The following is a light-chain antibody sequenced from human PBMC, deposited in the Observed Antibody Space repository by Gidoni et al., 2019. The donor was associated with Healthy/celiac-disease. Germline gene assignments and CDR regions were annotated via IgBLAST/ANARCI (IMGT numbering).Light chain of an antibody. V-gene: IGKV1-9*01. CDR2: AAS. J-gene: IGKJ1*01. CDR1: QGISSY. Sequence: DIQSTQSPSFLSASVGDRVTITCRASQGISSYLAWYQQKPGKAPKLLIYAASNLQSGVPSRFSGSGSGTEFTLTISSLQPEDFATYYCQQLNSYPRTFGQGTKVEIK. CDR3: QQLNSYPRT.